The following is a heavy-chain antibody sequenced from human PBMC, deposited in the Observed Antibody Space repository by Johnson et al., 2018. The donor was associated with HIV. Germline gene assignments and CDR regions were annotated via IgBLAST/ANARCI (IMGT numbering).Heavy chain of an antibody. J-gene: IGHJ3*02. D-gene: IGHD5-12*01. CDR2: ISYDGSNK. CDR3: AKEGRYVEGAFDI. Sequence: QMHLVESGGGVVQPGRSLRLSCAASGFTFSSYGMHWVRQAPGKGLEWVAVISYDGSNKYYADSVKGRFTISRDNSKNTLYLQMNSLRAEDTAVYYCAKEGRYVEGAFDIWGQGTMVTVSS. CDR1: GFTFSSYG. V-gene: IGHV3-30*18.